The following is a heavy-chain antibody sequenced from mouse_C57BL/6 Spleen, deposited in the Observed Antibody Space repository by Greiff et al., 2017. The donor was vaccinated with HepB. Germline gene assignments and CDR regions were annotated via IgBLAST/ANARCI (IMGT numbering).Heavy chain of an antibody. CDR2: ICSGGST. V-gene: IGHV2-2*01. CDR3: ARDYYGSSYFDY. J-gene: IGHJ2*01. CDR1: GFSLTSYC. Sequence: VKLMEPGPGLVQPSQRLSITCTVSGFSLTSYCVHWVRQSPGKGLEWLGVICSGGSTDYNAPFISRLSISKDNSKSQVYFKMNSLQADDTAICYCARDYYGSSYFDYWGQGTTLTVSS. D-gene: IGHD1-1*01.